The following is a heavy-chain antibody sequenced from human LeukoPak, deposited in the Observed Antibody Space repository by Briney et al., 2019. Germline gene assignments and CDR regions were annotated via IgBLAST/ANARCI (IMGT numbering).Heavy chain of an antibody. CDR2: FAMIDDII. CDR3: AKGFHSGSFNELDY. V-gene: IGHV3-23*05. J-gene: IGHJ4*02. Sequence: GGSLRLSCAGSGFTFNNYAMSWVRQAPGKGLEWVSGFAMIDDIIHYVDPVKGRFTISRDNSKNMLYLQMNSLRAEDTAVYYCAKGFHSGSFNELDYWGQGTLVTVSS. D-gene: IGHD1-26*01. CDR1: GFTFNNYA.